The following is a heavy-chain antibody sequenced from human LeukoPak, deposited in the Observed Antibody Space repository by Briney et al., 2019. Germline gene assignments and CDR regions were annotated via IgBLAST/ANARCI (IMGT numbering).Heavy chain of an antibody. CDR3: ARHSRPYSSGFDF. D-gene: IGHD6-19*01. CDR2: IYFSGTA. J-gene: IGHJ4*02. Sequence: SETLSLTCTVSGGSISAFYWSWIRQPPGEGLECIGYIYFSGTANYNPSLKSRVTISVDTSKNQFSLKLSSVTAADTAVYYCARHSRPYSSGFDFWGQGTLVTVSS. CDR1: GGSISAFY. V-gene: IGHV4-59*03.